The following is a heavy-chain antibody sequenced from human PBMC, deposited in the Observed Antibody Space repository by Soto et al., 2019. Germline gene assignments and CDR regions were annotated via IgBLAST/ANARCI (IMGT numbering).Heavy chain of an antibody. J-gene: IGHJ4*02. CDR3: ATAISSPFSNFDS. D-gene: IGHD2-2*01. V-gene: IGHV3-7*01. Sequence: EVQLVQSGGDLVQPGGSLRLSCVASGFTFSTYWMTWVRQAPGMGLEWVAGIKEDASVKVYVDSVKGRFSISRDNAKNSLYLQLNSLRAEDTAVYYCATAISSPFSNFDSWGQGSLVTVSS. CDR1: GFTFSTYW. CDR2: IKEDASVK.